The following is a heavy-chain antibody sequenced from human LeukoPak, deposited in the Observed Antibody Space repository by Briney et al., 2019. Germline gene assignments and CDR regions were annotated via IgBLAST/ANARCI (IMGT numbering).Heavy chain of an antibody. CDR1: GGSFSGYY. D-gene: IGHD3-3*01. V-gene: IGHV4-34*01. Sequence: KSSQTLSLTCAVYGGSFSGYYWSWIRQPPGKGLEWIGEINHSGSTNYNPSLKSRVTISVDTSKNQFSLKLSSVTAADTAVYYCARGPYDFWSGYLPWFDPWGQGTLVTVSS. J-gene: IGHJ5*02. CDR2: INHSGST. CDR3: ARGPYDFWSGYLPWFDP.